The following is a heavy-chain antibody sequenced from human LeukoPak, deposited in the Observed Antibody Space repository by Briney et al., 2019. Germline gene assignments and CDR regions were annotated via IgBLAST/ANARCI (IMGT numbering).Heavy chain of an antibody. V-gene: IGHV4-39*01. D-gene: IGHD3-10*01. Sequence: SETLSLTCTVSGGSISSSSYYWGWIRQPPGKGLEWIGSIYYSGSTYYNPSLKSRVTISVDTSKNQFSLKLSSVTAADTAVYYCASPGMAEGSGSFGYWGQGTLVTVSS. J-gene: IGHJ4*02. CDR3: ASPGMAEGSGSFGY. CDR2: IYYSGST. CDR1: GGSISSSSYY.